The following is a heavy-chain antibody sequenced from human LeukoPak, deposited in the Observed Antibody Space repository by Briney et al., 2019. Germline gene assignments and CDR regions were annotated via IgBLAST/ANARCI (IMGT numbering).Heavy chain of an antibody. V-gene: IGHV3-9*01. D-gene: IGHD6-6*01. CDR2: ISWNSGSI. Sequence: GGSLRLSCAASGFTFDDYAMHWVRQAPGKGLEWVSGISWNSGSIHYADSVKGRFTISRDSAKNSLYLQMNSLRAEDTALYYCAKDLSSFVGLDVGAFDIWGQGTMVTVSS. CDR1: GFTFDDYA. CDR3: AKDLSSFVGLDVGAFDI. J-gene: IGHJ3*02.